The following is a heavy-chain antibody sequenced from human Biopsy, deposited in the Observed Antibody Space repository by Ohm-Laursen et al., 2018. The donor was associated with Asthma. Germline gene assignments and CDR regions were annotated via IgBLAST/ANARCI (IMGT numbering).Heavy chain of an antibody. D-gene: IGHD3-9*01. CDR1: GYTFINYA. CDR2: INAGNGNT. V-gene: IGHV1-3*01. Sequence: ASVKVSCKASGYTFINYAIHWVRQAPGQRLEWMGWINAGNGNTKYPEKFQGRVTITRDTSASTAYMDLSSLRSEDTAVYYCARTYYDFLTGQVNDALAMWGQGTVVTVSS. CDR3: ARTYYDFLTGQVNDALAM. J-gene: IGHJ3*02.